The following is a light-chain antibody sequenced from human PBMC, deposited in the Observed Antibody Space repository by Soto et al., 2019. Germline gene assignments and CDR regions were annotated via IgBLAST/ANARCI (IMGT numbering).Light chain of an antibody. CDR1: QSVSSYY. Sequence: EIMLSQSPATLSLTPGERATLSCRASQSVSSYYLAWYQQKPGQAPRLLIYAASSRATGIPDRFSGGGSGTDFTLTISRLEPEDFAVYYCQQCGSSPWTFGQGTMV. J-gene: IGKJ1*01. CDR3: QQCGSSPWT. V-gene: IGKV3-20*01. CDR2: AAS.